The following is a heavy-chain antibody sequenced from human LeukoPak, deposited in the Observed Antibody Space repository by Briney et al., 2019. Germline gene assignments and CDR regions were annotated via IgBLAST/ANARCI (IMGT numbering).Heavy chain of an antibody. J-gene: IGHJ4*02. CDR3: ARRVKGATGSPYGY. CDR1: GGSFSGYY. V-gene: IGHV4-34*01. CDR2: INHSGST. Sequence: KPSETLSLTCAVYGGSFSGYYWSWVRQPPGKGLEWLGEINHSGSTNYNPSLKSRVTISVDTSKNQFSLKLSSVTAADTAVYYCARRVKGATGSPYGYWGQGTLVTVSS. D-gene: IGHD1-26*01.